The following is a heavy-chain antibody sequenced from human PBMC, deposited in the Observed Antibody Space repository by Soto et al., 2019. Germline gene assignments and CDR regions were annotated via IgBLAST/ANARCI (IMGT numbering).Heavy chain of an antibody. D-gene: IGHD3-9*01. CDR1: GFTFSNAW. CDR3: TTGDTIFLYGMDV. J-gene: IGHJ6*02. CDR2: IKSKTDGGTT. Sequence: GGSLRLSCAASGFTFSNAWMNWVRQAPGKGLEWVGRIKSKTDGGTTDYAAPVNGRFTISRDDSKNTLYLQMNSLKTEDTAVYYCTTGDTIFLYGMDVWGQGTTVTVS. V-gene: IGHV3-15*07.